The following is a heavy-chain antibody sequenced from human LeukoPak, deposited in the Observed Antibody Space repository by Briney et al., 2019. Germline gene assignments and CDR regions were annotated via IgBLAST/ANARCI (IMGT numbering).Heavy chain of an antibody. CDR1: GFTFSSYG. CDR2: IWYDGSNK. J-gene: IGHJ4*02. Sequence: GALRLSCAASGFTFSSYGMHWVRQAPGKGLEWVAVIWYDGSNKYYADSVKGRFTISRDNSKNTLYLQMNSLRAEDTAVYYCARVYDYDSPLDYWGQGTLVTVSS. V-gene: IGHV3-33*01. CDR3: ARVYDYDSPLDY. D-gene: IGHD3-22*01.